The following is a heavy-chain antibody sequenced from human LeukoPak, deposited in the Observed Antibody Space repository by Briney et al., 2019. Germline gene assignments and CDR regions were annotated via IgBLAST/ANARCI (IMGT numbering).Heavy chain of an antibody. CDR1: GFTFSSYG. D-gene: IGHD6-13*01. V-gene: IGHV3-30*03. CDR2: ISYDGSNQ. CDR3: ARRHSSSWSFNY. J-gene: IGHJ4*02. Sequence: PGRSLRLSCAASGFTFSSYGMHWVRQAPGKGLEWVAVISYDGSNQYYADSVKGRFTISRDNSKNTLYLQMNSLRAEDTAVYYCARRHSSSWSFNYWGQGTLVTVSS.